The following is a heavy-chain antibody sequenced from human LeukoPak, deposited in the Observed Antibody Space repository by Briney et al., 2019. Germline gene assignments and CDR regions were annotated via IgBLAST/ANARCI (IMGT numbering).Heavy chain of an antibody. V-gene: IGHV1-69*01. Sequence: GSSVKVSCKASGGTFSSYAISWVRQAPGQGLEWMGGFIPIFGTTNYAQKFQGRVTITADQSTSTAYMELSSLRSEDTAVYYCARDIEGWVVPADLVCFDRWGQGTLVTVSS. J-gene: IGHJ5*02. CDR2: FIPIFGTT. D-gene: IGHD2-2*01. CDR1: GGTFSSYA. CDR3: ARDIEGWVVPADLVCFDR.